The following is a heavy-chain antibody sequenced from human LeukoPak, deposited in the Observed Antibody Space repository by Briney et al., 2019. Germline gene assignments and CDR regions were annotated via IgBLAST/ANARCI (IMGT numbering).Heavy chain of an antibody. J-gene: IGHJ4*02. CDR2: ISTSGST. CDR1: GGSISYYY. Sequence: ASETLSLTCTVSGGSISYYYWSWIRQPAGKGLEWIGRISTSGSTNCNPSLKSRVTMSVDTSKNQFSLKLSSVTAADTAVYYCARGDDSSGRGYWGQGALVTVSS. D-gene: IGHD3-22*01. V-gene: IGHV4-4*07. CDR3: ARGDDSSGRGY.